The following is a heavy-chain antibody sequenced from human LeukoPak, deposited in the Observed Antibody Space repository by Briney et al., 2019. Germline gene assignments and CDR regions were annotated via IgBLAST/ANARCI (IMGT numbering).Heavy chain of an antibody. J-gene: IGHJ4*02. CDR3: VFGSGIDY. D-gene: IGHD3-10*01. CDR1: GFTFSSYW. V-gene: IGHV3-74*01. CDR2: IASDGSST. Sequence: GGSLRLSCAASGFTFSSYWMNWVRQAPGKGLVWVSRIASDGSSTTYADSVKGRFSISRDNSKNTLYLQMNSLRAEDTAVYYCVFGSGIDYWGQRTLVTVSS.